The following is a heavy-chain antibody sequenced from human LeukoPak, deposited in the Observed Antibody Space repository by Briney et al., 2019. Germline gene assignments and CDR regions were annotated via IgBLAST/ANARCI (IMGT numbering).Heavy chain of an antibody. D-gene: IGHD1-7*01. CDR3: ASSRYNWNYAYYYGMDV. CDR2: IYYSGST. CDR1: GGSISSYY. V-gene: IGHV4-59*01. Sequence: PSETLSLTCTVSGGSISSYYWSWIRQPPGKGLEWTGYIYYSGSTNYNPSLKSRVTISVDTSKNQFSLKLSSVTAADTAVYHCASSRYNWNYAYYYGMDVWGQGTTVTVSS. J-gene: IGHJ6*02.